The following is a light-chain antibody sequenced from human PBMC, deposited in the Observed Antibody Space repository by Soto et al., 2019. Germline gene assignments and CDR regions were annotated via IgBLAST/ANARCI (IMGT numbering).Light chain of an antibody. CDR3: QRYGSSLPLT. J-gene: IGKJ4*01. V-gene: IGKV3-20*01. CDR1: QSVSSNY. CDR2: AAS. Sequence: EVVLAQSPGTLSLSPGERATLSCRASQSVSSNYLAWYQQRPGQPPRLLIYAASTRATGIPNRFSGSGSGTDFTLTISRLEPEDCAVYYCQRYGSSLPLTFGGGTKVEIK.